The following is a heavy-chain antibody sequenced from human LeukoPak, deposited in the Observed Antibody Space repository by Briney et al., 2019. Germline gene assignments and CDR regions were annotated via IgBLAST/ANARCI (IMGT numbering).Heavy chain of an antibody. CDR2: IHHSGRT. CDR3: ASRRGYCTNGVCSPGGAFDI. D-gene: IGHD2-8*01. V-gene: IGHV4-38-2*02. Sequence: PSETLSLTCTVSGYSISSDYYWGWIRQPPGKGLEWIGSIHHSGRTYYNPSLKSRVTISVDTSKNQFSLKLSSVTAADTAVYYCASRRGYCTNGVCSPGGAFDIWGQGTMVTISS. CDR1: GYSISSDYY. J-gene: IGHJ3*02.